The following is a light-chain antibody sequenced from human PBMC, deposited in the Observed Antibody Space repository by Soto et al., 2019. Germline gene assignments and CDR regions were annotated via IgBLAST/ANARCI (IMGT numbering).Light chain of an antibody. V-gene: IGLV1-40*01. CDR1: SSNIGAGYD. Sequence: QSVLTQPPSVSGAPGQRVTISCTGSSSNIGAGYDVHWYQQLPGTAPKLLIYGNSNRPSGVPDRFSGSKSGTSASLAITGLQTEDEADYYCQSYDSSLRALSVFGTGTKLTVL. CDR3: QSYDSSLRALSV. J-gene: IGLJ1*01. CDR2: GNS.